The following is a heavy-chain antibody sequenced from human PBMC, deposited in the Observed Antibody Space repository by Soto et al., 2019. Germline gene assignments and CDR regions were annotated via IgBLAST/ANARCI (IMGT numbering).Heavy chain of an antibody. J-gene: IGHJ4*02. CDR1: GFTVSSNY. V-gene: IGHV3-66*01. Sequence: GGSLRLSCAASGFTVSSNYMSWVRQAPGKGLEWVSVIYSGGSTYYADSVKGRFTISRDNSKNTLYLQMNSLRAEDTAVYYCALIVLNGDNDYWGQGTLVTVSS. CDR3: ALIVLNGDNDY. D-gene: IGHD4-17*01. CDR2: IYSGGST.